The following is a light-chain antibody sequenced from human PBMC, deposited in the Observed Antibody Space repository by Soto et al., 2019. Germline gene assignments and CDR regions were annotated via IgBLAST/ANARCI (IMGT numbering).Light chain of an antibody. Sequence: EIVLTQSPGTLSLSPGERATLSCRASQSVSSSYLAWYQQKPGQAPRLLIYGASSRATSIPDRFSGSRFGTDFALTISGLDPEDFAVYYCQQYGSSLFTFGPVTKVDIK. CDR1: QSVSSSY. CDR3: QQYGSSLFT. J-gene: IGKJ3*01. CDR2: GAS. V-gene: IGKV3-20*01.